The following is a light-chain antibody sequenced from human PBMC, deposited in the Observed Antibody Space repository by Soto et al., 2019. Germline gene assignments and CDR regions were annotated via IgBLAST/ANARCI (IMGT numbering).Light chain of an antibody. V-gene: IGKV1-27*01. CDR2: AAS. Sequence: DIQLPQAPSSLSASVCDRVTITCPASHDIDYSLAGYQQQPGKVPYLLIYAASTVVSGVPSRFSGSRSGTEFALSISSLQPEDVATYYGQKYTDAPLTVDGGTEVEI. J-gene: IGKJ4*01. CDR1: HDIDYS. CDR3: QKYTDAPLT.